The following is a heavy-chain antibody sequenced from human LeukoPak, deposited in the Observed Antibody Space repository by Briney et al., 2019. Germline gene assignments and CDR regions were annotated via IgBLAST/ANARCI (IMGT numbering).Heavy chain of an antibody. CDR1: GFTFSGSA. D-gene: IGHD6-6*01. J-gene: IGHJ4*02. CDR2: IRSKANSYAT. V-gene: IGHV3-73*01. Sequence: PGGSLRLSCAASGFTFSGSAMHWVRQASGKGLEWVGRIRSKANSYATAYAASVKGRFTISRDDSKNTAYLQMNSLKTEDTAVYYCTRFEYSSSQGGQGTLVTVSS. CDR3: TRFEYSSSQ.